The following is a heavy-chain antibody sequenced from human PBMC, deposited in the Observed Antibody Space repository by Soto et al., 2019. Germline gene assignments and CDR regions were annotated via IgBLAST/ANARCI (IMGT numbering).Heavy chain of an antibody. CDR2: INPTSGGT. CDR3: ARDPDYGDYWGYFFDS. Sequence: QVQLVQSGAEVKKPGASVKVSCKTSGYTFAAYYIHWIRQAPGQGLEWMGWINPTSGGTVYAQNFQDRVTMTRDTSISTGGMELRRLNSDDTAVYYCARDPDYGDYWGYFFDSWGQGTPVTVSS. J-gene: IGHJ4*02. CDR1: GYTFAAYY. D-gene: IGHD4-17*01. V-gene: IGHV1-2*02.